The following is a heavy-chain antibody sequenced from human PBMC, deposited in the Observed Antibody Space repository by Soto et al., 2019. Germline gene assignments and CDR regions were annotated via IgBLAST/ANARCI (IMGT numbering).Heavy chain of an antibody. Sequence: QVQLVQSGAEVKKPGSSVKVSCKASGGTFGSYAISWVRQAPGQGLEWMGGIIPIPGTANYAQKFQGRVTIAADESTSTAYMELSSLRSEDTAVYYCARSQGSSTSLVIYYCYYFGMDVWGQGTTVTVSS. CDR3: ARSQGSSTSLVIYYCYYFGMDV. CDR2: IIPIPGTA. V-gene: IGHV1-69*01. D-gene: IGHD2-2*01. J-gene: IGHJ6*02. CDR1: GGTFGSYA.